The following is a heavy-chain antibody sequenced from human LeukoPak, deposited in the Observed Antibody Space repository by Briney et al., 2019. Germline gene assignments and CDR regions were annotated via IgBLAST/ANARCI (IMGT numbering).Heavy chain of an antibody. CDR1: VGSFSGYY. D-gene: IGHD6-19*01. CDR3: AKDRWGAVASFDY. V-gene: IGHV4-34*01. J-gene: IGHJ4*02. CDR2: INHNESP. Sequence: TSETLSLTCAVYVGSFSGYYWSSIRQPPGKVLEWIGEINHNESPNYYPSRKSRVTISVDTSKYQFSLKLSSVTAADSAGYCCAKDRWGAVASFDYWGQGTLVTASS.